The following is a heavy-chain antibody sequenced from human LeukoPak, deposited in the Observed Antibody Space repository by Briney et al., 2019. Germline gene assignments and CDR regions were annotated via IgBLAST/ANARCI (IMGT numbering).Heavy chain of an antibody. J-gene: IGHJ4*02. CDR2: IHNSGTT. D-gene: IGHD3-10*01. CDR1: GGPFSGYF. V-gene: IGHV4-34*01. CDR3: ARRYYYNLGSFPFDF. Sequence: PSETLSLTCPVSGGPFSGYFWSWIRQSSGKGLEWIGEIHNSGTTNYNPSLNSRVTISEDTSKNQFYLNLSSVTAADTAVYYCARRYYYNLGSFPFDFWGQGTLVTVSS.